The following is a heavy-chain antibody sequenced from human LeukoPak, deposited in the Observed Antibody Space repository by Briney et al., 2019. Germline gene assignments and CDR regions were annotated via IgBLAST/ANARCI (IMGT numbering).Heavy chain of an antibody. CDR1: GFTFSNHA. Sequence: GASLRLSCVASGFTFSNHAMSWVRQAPGKGLERVSAITGSGTNTYYADSVKGRFTISRDNSKNTVFLQMNSLRHEDTAIYYCVIWGDYDVLTGYYVPDYWGQGTLVTVSS. CDR3: VIWGDYDVLTGYYVPDY. CDR2: ITGSGTNT. J-gene: IGHJ4*02. D-gene: IGHD3-9*01. V-gene: IGHV3-23*01.